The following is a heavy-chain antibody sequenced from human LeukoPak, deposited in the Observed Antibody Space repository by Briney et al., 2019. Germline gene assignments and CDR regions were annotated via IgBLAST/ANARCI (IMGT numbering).Heavy chain of an antibody. D-gene: IGHD3-22*01. CDR3: ARDTYYYDSSGYHIMDY. J-gene: IGHJ4*02. Sequence: GGSLRLSCAASGFTFSSYEMNWVRQAPGKGLEWVSYISSSGSTIYYADSVKGRFTISRYNAKNSLYLQMNSLRAEDTAVYYCARDTYYYDSSGYHIMDYWGEGTLVTVSS. V-gene: IGHV3-48*03. CDR1: GFTFSSYE. CDR2: ISSSGSTI.